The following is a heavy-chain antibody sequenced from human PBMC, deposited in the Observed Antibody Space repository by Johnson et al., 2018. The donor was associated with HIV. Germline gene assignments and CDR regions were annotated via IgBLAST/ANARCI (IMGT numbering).Heavy chain of an antibody. J-gene: IGHJ3*02. CDR2: ISSDGSNK. CDR3: AREDLGTPPAGGRNAFDI. CDR1: GFTFSNFA. D-gene: IGHD7-27*01. V-gene: IGHV3-30*03. Sequence: QVQVVESGGGVVQPGRSLRLSCTASGFTFSNFAMGCVRQAPGKGLEWVAFISSDGSNKNYGDSVKGRFTISRDNFKNTLYLQMNSLRAEDTAVYYCAREDLGTPPAGGRNAFDIWGQGTMVTVSS.